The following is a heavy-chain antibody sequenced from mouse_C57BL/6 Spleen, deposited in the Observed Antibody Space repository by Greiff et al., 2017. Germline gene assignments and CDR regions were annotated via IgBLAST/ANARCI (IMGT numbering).Heavy chain of an antibody. CDR2: IYPRSGNT. J-gene: IGHJ3*01. V-gene: IGHV1-81*01. Sequence: QVQLQQSGAELARPGASVKLSCKASGYTFTSYGISWVKQRTGQGLEWIGEIYPRSGNTYYNEKFKGKATLTADKSSSTAYMELRSLTSEDSAVYFCARLPSFASWGQGTLVTVSA. CDR1: GYTFTSYG. CDR3: ARLPSFAS.